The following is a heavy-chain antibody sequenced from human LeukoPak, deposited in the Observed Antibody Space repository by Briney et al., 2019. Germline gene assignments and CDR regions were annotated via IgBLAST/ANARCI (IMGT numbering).Heavy chain of an antibody. J-gene: IGHJ6*04. CDR3: AKDGDTAMVSSYYGMDV. V-gene: IGHV3-30*18. CDR2: ISYDGSNK. Sequence: GRSLRLSCAASGLTFSSYGMHWVRQAPGKGLEWVAVISYDGSNKYYADSVKGRFTISRDNSKNTLYLQMNSLRAEDTAVYYCAKDGDTAMVSSYYGMDVWGKGTTVTVSS. CDR1: GLTFSSYG. D-gene: IGHD5-18*01.